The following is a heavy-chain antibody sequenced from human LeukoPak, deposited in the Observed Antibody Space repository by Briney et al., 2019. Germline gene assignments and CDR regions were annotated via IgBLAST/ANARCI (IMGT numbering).Heavy chain of an antibody. D-gene: IGHD3-22*01. J-gene: IGHJ4*02. CDR3: AKVSQESSNYYHDF. CDR2: ISGSGDST. V-gene: IGHV3-53*01. CDR1: GFTVITND. Sequence: PGGALRLSCAASGFTVITNDMTWVRQAPGRGLEWVSVISGSGDSTYYADFVRGQFTISRDNPKNMVYLQMNSLRAEDSAVYYCAKVSQESSNYYHDFWGQGTLLTVSS.